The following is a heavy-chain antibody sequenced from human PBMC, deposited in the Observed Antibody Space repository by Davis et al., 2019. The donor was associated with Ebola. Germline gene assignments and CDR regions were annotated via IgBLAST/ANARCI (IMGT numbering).Heavy chain of an antibody. Sequence: SLKIPCAASGFTFTRDWLTWVRQAPGKGLEWVANIKQDGSEKYYLDSVKGRFTNSSDNAKHSLYLQMNSLRAEDTALYYCARDGVPAAHDYWGQGTLVTVSS. CDR2: IKQDGSEK. V-gene: IGHV3-7*03. D-gene: IGHD2-2*01. J-gene: IGHJ4*02. CDR3: ARDGVPAAHDY. CDR1: GFTFTRDW.